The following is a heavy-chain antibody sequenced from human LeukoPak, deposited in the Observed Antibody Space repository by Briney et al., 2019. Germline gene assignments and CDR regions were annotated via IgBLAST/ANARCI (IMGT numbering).Heavy chain of an antibody. CDR3: IVFGDSNH. V-gene: IGHV3-53*01. CDR1: GFTGSHNY. Sequence: GGSLRLSCAASGFTGSHNYMSWVRQAPGKGLGWVSATHSSGGTYYADSVKGRFTISRDTSKNTLYLQINSLSVEDTAVYYCIVFGDSNHWGQGTPVTVSS. D-gene: IGHD4-17*01. J-gene: IGHJ5*02. CDR2: THSSGGT.